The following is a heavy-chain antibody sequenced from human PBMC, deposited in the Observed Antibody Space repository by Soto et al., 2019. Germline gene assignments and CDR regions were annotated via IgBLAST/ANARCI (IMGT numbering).Heavy chain of an antibody. Sequence: QVQLVQSGAEVKEPGASVKVSCKASGYTFSNYGITWVRQAPGQGLEWMGWISAYNGDTNYAQRLQGRVSMTTDTTTSTAHMELRRLRSDDTAVYYCATAPNQYYFDYWGQGTLVTVSS. CDR3: ATAPNQYYFDY. V-gene: IGHV1-18*01. J-gene: IGHJ4*02. D-gene: IGHD2-2*01. CDR1: GYTFSNYG. CDR2: ISAYNGDT.